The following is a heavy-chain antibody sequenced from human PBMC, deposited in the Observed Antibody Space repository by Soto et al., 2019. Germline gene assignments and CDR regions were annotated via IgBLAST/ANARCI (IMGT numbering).Heavy chain of an antibody. CDR2: IYTSGSA. D-gene: IGHD6-13*01. J-gene: IGHJ4*02. Sequence: SETLSLTCTVSGGSISSYYWSWIRQPAGKGLEWSGRIYTSGSANYNPSLKSRVTMSVDTSKNQFSLKLSSVTAADTAVYYCARDLNEWSSSWNYLDYWGQGTLVTVSS. CDR3: ARDLNEWSSSWNYLDY. CDR1: GGSISSYY. V-gene: IGHV4-4*07.